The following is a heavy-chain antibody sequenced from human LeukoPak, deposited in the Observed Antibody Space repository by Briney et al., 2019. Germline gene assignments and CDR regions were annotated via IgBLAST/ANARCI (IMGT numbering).Heavy chain of an antibody. CDR1: GGSISGYY. Sequence: SETLSLTCTVSGGSISGYYWSWIRQPPGKGLEWIGFIFYTGSTNYNPSLKSRVTISVDTSKRQFSLKLSSVTAADTAVYYCARDLRRDGYNRGAFDIWGQGTVVTVSS. CDR2: IFYTGST. J-gene: IGHJ3*02. V-gene: IGHV4-59*01. CDR3: ARDLRRDGYNRGAFDI. D-gene: IGHD5-24*01.